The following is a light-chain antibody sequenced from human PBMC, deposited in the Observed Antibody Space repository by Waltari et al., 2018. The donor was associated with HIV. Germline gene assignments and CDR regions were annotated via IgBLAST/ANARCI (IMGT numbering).Light chain of an antibody. V-gene: IGLV3-1*01. CDR2: ADR. CDR3: QSWDNNAGV. CDR1: KLGEKL. Sequence: SYELTQPPSVSVAPGQTVRVTCSGDKLGEKLVCWYQKKPGQSPLLLIYADRKRPSRIPDRVAASNSGNTATLAMSEAQAMDEAVYYCQSWDNNAGVFGGGTKLTVL. J-gene: IGLJ2*01.